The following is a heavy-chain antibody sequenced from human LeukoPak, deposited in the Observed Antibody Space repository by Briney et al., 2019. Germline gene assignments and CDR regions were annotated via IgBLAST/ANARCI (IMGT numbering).Heavy chain of an antibody. V-gene: IGHV1-2*02. D-gene: IGHD3-3*01. CDR1: GYTFTGYY. CDR3: ARTALLRFLEWSPANWFDP. Sequence: GASVKVSCKASGYTFTGYYMHWVQQAPGQGLEWMGWINPNSGGTNYAQKFQGRVTMTRDTSISTAYMELSRLRSDDTAVYYCARTALLRFLEWSPANWFDPWGQGTLVTVSS. J-gene: IGHJ5*02. CDR2: INPNSGGT.